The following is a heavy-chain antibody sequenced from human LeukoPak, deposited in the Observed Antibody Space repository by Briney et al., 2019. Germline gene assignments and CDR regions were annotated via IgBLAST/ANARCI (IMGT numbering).Heavy chain of an antibody. CDR1: GGSISSYY. D-gene: IGHD3-10*01. J-gene: IGHJ4*02. Sequence: SETLSLTCTVSGGSISSYYWSWIRQPPGKGLEWIGYIYYSGGTNYNPSLKSRVTISVDTSKNQFSLKLSSVTAADTAVYYCARGGDWIREYYFDYWGQGTLVTVSS. CDR3: ARGGDWIREYYFDY. CDR2: IYYSGGT. V-gene: IGHV4-59*01.